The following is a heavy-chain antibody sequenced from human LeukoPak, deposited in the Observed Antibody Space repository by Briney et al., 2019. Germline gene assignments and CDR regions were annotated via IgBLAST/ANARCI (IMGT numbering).Heavy chain of an antibody. D-gene: IGHD3-10*01. CDR2: INTNTGNP. CDR3: ARDKAPYYYGSGSYLGAIDY. Sequence: ASVKVSCKASGYTFISYGISWVRQAPGQGLEWMGWINTNTGNPTYAQGFAGRFVFSLDTSVSTAYLQISSLKAEDTAVYYCARDKAPYYYGSGSYLGAIDYWGQGTLVTVSS. V-gene: IGHV7-4-1*02. J-gene: IGHJ4*02. CDR1: GYTFISYG.